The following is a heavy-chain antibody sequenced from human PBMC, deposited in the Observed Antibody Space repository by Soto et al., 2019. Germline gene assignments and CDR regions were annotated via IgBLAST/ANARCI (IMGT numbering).Heavy chain of an antibody. V-gene: IGHV3-9*01. CDR2: ISWNSGSI. J-gene: IGHJ6*02. CDR1: GFTFDDYA. D-gene: IGHD3-10*01. Sequence: PGGSLRLSCAASGFTFDDYAMHWVRQAPGKVPEWVSGISWNSGSIGYADSVKGRFTISRDNAKNSLYLQMNSLRAEDTALYYCAKDIRERWELHGSGSYPYYYGMGVWGQGTTVTVSS. CDR3: AKDIRERWELHGSGSYPYYYGMGV.